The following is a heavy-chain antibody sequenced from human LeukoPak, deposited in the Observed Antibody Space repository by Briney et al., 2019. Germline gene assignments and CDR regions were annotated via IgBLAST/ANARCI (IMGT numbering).Heavy chain of an antibody. D-gene: IGHD1-26*01. J-gene: IGHJ6*03. CDR3: ARVSSGSYFGYYYYCMDV. CDR1: GFTFSNYW. Sequence: GGSLRLSCAASGFTFSNYWMHWVRQAPGKGLVWVSRINSDGSSTSYADSVKGRFTISRDNAKNTLYLQMNSLRAEDTAVYYCARVSSGSYFGYYYYCMDVWGKGTTVTVSS. V-gene: IGHV3-74*01. CDR2: INSDGSST.